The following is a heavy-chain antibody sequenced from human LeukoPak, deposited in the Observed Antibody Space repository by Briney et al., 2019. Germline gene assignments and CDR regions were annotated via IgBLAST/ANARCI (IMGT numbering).Heavy chain of an antibody. CDR3: ASGLDYYGSGSPFDI. V-gene: IGHV3-30-3*01. CDR1: GFTFSSYA. CDR2: ISYDGSNK. J-gene: IGHJ3*02. Sequence: PGGSLRLSCAASGFTFSSYAMHWVRQAPGKGLEWVAVISYDGSNKYYADSVKGRFTISRDNSKNTLYLQMNGLRAEDTAVYYCASGLDYYGSGSPFDIWGQGTMVTVSS. D-gene: IGHD3-10*01.